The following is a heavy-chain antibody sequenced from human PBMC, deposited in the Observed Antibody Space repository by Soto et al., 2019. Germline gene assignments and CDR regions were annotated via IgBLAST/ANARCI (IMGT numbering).Heavy chain of an antibody. V-gene: IGHV6-1*01. J-gene: IGHJ6*02. Sequence: SQTLSLTCAISGDSVSSNIAAWNWIRQSPSRGLEWLGRTYYRSKWYNDYAVSVKSRITINPDTSKNQFSLQLNSVTPEDTAVYYCARHWSGYSYGLDYYYYGMDVWGQGTTVTVSS. CDR1: GDSVSSNIAA. CDR2: TYYRSKWYN. D-gene: IGHD5-18*01. CDR3: ARHWSGYSYGLDYYYYGMDV.